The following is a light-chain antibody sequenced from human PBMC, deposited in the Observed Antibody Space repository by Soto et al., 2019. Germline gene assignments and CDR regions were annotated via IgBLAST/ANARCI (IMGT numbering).Light chain of an antibody. CDR3: QQYYRTPPT. CDR1: QSVLYSSNNKNY. Sequence: DSVMSQSPDSLAVSLGERATIKCKSSQSVLYSSNNKNYLAWYQQKPGQPPKLLVYWASTRQSGVPDRFSGSGSGTEFTLTTSSLQAEDMAVYYCQQYYRTPPTFGGGTKVDIK. J-gene: IGKJ4*01. CDR2: WAS. V-gene: IGKV4-1*01.